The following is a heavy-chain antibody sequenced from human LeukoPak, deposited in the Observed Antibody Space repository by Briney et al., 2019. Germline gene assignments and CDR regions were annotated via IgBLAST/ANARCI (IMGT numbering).Heavy chain of an antibody. Sequence: SVKVSCKASGRTYSTYAINWVRQAPGQGLEWVGGIIPIFGTTHYAQKFQDRVTITADKSTSTAYMELSSLRSEDTAVYYCARVYDSSGYYPYYFDYWGQGTLVTVSS. D-gene: IGHD3-22*01. J-gene: IGHJ4*02. CDR3: ARVYDSSGYYPYYFDY. CDR2: IIPIFGTT. V-gene: IGHV1-69*06. CDR1: GRTYSTYA.